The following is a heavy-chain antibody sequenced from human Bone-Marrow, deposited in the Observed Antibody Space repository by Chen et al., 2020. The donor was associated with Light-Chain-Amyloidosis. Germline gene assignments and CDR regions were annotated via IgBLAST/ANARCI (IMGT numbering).Heavy chain of an antibody. Sequence: EVQLVESGGGLVQPGGSLRLSCAASGFTFSNHWMSWVRQAPGKGLEWVGRIKSKVHGGTTDYAAPVKGRFSISRDDSRNTLYLQINSLKAEDAATYFCSAIVGAYDTFDFWGQGTTVTVSS. CDR3: SAIVGAYDTFDF. CDR2: IKSKVHGGTT. D-gene: IGHD1-26*01. CDR1: GFTFSNHW. V-gene: IGHV3-15*01. J-gene: IGHJ3*01.